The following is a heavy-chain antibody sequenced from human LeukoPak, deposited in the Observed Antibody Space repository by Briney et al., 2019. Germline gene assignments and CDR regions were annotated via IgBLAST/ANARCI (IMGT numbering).Heavy chain of an antibody. CDR1: GFTFSSYW. CDR3: ARLPDEEWLVYWYFDL. CDR2: IKQDGSEK. J-gene: IGHJ2*01. Sequence: PGGSLRLSCAASGFTFSSYWMSWVRQALGKGLEWVANIKQDGSEKYYVDSVKGRFTISRDNAKNSLYLQMNSLRAEDTAVYYCARLPDEEWLVYWYFDLWGRGTLVTVSS. D-gene: IGHD6-19*01. V-gene: IGHV3-7*01.